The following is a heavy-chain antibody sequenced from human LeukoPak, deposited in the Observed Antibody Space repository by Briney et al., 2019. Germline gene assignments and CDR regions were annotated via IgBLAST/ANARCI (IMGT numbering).Heavy chain of an antibody. CDR2: IFTGGTS. CDR3: ARGVGGVREGFDI. Sequence: SETLSLTCTVSGGSVSSESYHWTWIRQPPGKGLEWIAYIFTGGTSYYNPSLKSRVTISVDTSKNQFSLKLNSVTAADTAQYHCARGVGGVREGFDIWGQGTMVTVSS. CDR1: GGSVSSESYH. D-gene: IGHD3-16*01. V-gene: IGHV4-61*01. J-gene: IGHJ3*02.